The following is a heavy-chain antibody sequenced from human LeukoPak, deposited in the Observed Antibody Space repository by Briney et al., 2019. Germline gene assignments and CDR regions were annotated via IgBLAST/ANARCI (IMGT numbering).Heavy chain of an antibody. V-gene: IGHV4-61*09. CDR1: GGSISSSSYC. CDR3: ARRPRAGWFDP. J-gene: IGHJ5*02. CDR2: IHTSGST. Sequence: SQTLSLTCTVSGGSISSSSYCWSWIRQPAGKGPEWIGHIHTSGSTNYDPSLKSRVTISIDTSKNQFSLKLSSVTAADTAVYYCARRPRAGWFDPWGQGTLVTVSS.